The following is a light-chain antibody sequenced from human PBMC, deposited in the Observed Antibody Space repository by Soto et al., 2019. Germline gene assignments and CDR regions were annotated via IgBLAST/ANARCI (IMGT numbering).Light chain of an antibody. CDR3: PHYNTWRIT. Sequence: EMAVTQTPGTLSGCARERATLSCRANQNIISNLAWYQQKPGQAPRLLIYGASTRATGIPARFSGSGSGTGFPLTTAVPQSEDFQVYYCPHYNTWRITFGQGTRLEIK. CDR2: GAS. V-gene: IGKV3-15*01. CDR1: QNIISN. J-gene: IGKJ5*01.